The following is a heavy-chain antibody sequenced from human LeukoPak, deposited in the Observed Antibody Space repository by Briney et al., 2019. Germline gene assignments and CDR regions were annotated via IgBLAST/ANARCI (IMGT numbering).Heavy chain of an antibody. J-gene: IGHJ4*02. CDR1: GGSISSYY. CDR3: ASLTTVTQGYFDS. D-gene: IGHD4-17*01. V-gene: IGHV4-59*08. CDR2: IYYSGST. Sequence: SETLSLTCTVSGGSISSYYWSWIRQPPGKGLEWIGYIYYSGSTNYNPSLKSRLTISIDTSKNQFSLKLSSVTATDTAVYYCASLTTVTQGYFDSWGQGTLVTVSS.